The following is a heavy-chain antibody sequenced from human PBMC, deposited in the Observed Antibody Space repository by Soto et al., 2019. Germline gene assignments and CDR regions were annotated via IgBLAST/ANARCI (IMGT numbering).Heavy chain of an antibody. V-gene: IGHV4-4*08. D-gene: IGHD6-13*01. J-gene: IGHJ6*02. CDR2: IYSSWRT. CDR1: AGSISSYY. Sequence: KPSETLSLPCTLSAGSISSYYWSSIRQPPGKGLVWIGYIYSSWRTNYNPSLKSRVTIAVDTSKNQFYLNPSSVTAAATALYYCGSRRRDGGNVSRNYYYYGMDVWGQGTTVTVSS. CDR3: GSRRRDGGNVSRNYYYYGMDV.